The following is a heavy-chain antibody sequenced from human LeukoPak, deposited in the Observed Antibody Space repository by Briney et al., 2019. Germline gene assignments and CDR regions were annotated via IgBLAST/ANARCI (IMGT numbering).Heavy chain of an antibody. Sequence: PSETLSLTCTVSGGSISSSSYYWGWIRQPPGKGLEWIGEIYHSGSTNYNPSLKSRVTISVDKSKNQFSLKLSSVTAADTAVYYCARETSQKGAHYMDVWGKGTTVTISS. CDR3: ARETSQKGAHYMDV. D-gene: IGHD3-16*01. CDR1: GGSISSSSYY. CDR2: IYHSGST. V-gene: IGHV4-39*07. J-gene: IGHJ6*03.